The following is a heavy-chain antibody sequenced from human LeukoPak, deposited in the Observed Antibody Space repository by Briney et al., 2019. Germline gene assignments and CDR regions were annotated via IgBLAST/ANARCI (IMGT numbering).Heavy chain of an antibody. CDR2: IYYSGST. J-gene: IGHJ4*02. CDR1: GGPISSSSYY. D-gene: IGHD6-19*01. V-gene: IGHV4-39*01. Sequence: SETLSLTCTVSGGPISSSSYYWGWIRQPPGKGLEWIGSIYYSGSTYYNPSLKSRVTISVDTSKNQFSLKLSSVTAADTAVYYCARAYSSGWYRPGFDYWGQGTLVTVSS. CDR3: ARAYSSGWYRPGFDY.